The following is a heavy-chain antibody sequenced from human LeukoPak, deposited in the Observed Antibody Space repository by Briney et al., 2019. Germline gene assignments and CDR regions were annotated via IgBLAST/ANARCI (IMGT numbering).Heavy chain of an antibody. J-gene: IGHJ2*01. Sequence: PSETLSLTCTVSGGSISSYYWSWIRQPPGKGLEWIGYIYYSWSTNYNPSLKSRVTISVDTSKNQFSLKLSSVTAADTAVYYCARDRWGLIRVDHPNWYFDLWGRGTLVTVSS. D-gene: IGHD1-26*01. CDR1: GGSISSYY. CDR2: IYYSWST. V-gene: IGHV4-59*01. CDR3: ARDRWGLIRVDHPNWYFDL.